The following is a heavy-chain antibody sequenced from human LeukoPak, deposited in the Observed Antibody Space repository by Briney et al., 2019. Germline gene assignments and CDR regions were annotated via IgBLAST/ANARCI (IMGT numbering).Heavy chain of an antibody. CDR2: IYPGDSDT. CDR3: ARVSSGGSSPGHDS. J-gene: IGHJ4*02. CDR1: GYSFANYW. D-gene: IGHD1-14*01. Sequence: GESLKISCNVSGYSFANYWIGWVRQMPGKGLESMGVIYPGDSDTRYSPSFQGQVTISADKSISTAYLHWNNLKASDSAIYYCARVSSGGSSPGHDSWGQGTLVTVSS. V-gene: IGHV5-51*01.